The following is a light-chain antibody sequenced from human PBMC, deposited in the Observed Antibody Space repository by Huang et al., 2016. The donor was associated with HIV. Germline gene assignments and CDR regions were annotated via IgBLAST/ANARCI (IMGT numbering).Light chain of an antibody. Sequence: EIVLTQSPATLSLSPGERATLSCRASQSVSSYLAWYQQKPGQAPMPLIYDASNRATGIPARFSGSGSGTDFTLTISSLEPEDFAVYYCQQRSNWPLTFGGGTKVEIK. CDR1: QSVSSY. CDR3: QQRSNWPLT. V-gene: IGKV3-11*01. J-gene: IGKJ4*01. CDR2: DAS.